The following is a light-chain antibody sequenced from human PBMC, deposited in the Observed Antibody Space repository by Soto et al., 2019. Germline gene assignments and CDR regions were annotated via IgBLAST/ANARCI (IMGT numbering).Light chain of an antibody. J-gene: IGKJ5*01. CDR2: EAS. V-gene: IGKV1-39*01. CDR1: QTISSW. Sequence: DIQMTQSASTLSGSVGDRVTSTCRARQTISSWFAWYQQKPGNPPKLLIYEASRLQSGVPSRFSGRGSGTDFTLTISSLQPEDFASYYCQQSYSTPHTFGQGTRLEIK. CDR3: QQSYSTPHT.